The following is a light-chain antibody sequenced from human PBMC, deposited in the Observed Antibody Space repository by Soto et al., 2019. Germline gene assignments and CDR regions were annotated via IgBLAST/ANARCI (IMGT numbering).Light chain of an antibody. CDR3: QQYDDWPET. CDR2: DAS. Sequence: EKVMTQSPATLSVSPGERATLSCRASQSVSSNLAWYQQKPGQAPRLLISDASTMTTGIPARFSGSGSGTEFPLTISSLQSEDLAVYYCQQYDDWPETFGQGTKVEIK. J-gene: IGKJ1*01. CDR1: QSVSSN. V-gene: IGKV3-15*01.